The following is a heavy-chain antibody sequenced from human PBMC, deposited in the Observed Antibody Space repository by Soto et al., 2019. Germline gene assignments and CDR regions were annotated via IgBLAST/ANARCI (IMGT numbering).Heavy chain of an antibody. CDR3: AGVWYETRGYFPHLRHYYYGMDV. Sequence: QVQLVQSGAEVKKPGASLKVSCKTSGYTFKSYGISWVRQAPGQGLEWMGWINAYNGNTNYVQKFQGRVTMTTDTSTSTAYMELRCLRSDDTGVYYCAGVWYETRGYFPHLRHYYYGMDVWGLGTTVTVS. CDR1: GYTFKSYG. J-gene: IGHJ6*02. CDR2: INAYNGNT. D-gene: IGHD3-22*01. V-gene: IGHV1-18*01.